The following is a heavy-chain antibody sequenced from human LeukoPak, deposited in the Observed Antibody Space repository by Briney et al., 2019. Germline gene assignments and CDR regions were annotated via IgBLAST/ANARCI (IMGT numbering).Heavy chain of an antibody. D-gene: IGHD1-26*01. Sequence: GGSLRLSCEVSGLTFSDYWMGWVRQAPGKGLEWVANINPAGSDTYYVDSVKGRFTISRDNAKKSTFLQMNNLRVEDTALYFCFRLGVAGDMQDWGQGTLVTVSS. CDR1: GLTFSDYW. V-gene: IGHV3-7*01. CDR2: INPAGSDT. CDR3: FRLGVAGDMQD. J-gene: IGHJ4*02.